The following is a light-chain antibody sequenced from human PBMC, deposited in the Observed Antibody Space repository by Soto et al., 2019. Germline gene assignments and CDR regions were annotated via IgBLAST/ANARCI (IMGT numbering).Light chain of an antibody. CDR1: QSISTS. Sequence: DIQMTQSPSSLSASVGDRVTITCRTSQSISTSLNWYQQKAGKAPKLLIYGASTLQSGVPLRFSCSGSGTDFTLTISSLQREDFATYYCQESYSFLWGTCGQGTKVEIK. V-gene: IGKV1-39*01. CDR2: GAS. CDR3: QESYSFLWGT. J-gene: IGKJ1*01.